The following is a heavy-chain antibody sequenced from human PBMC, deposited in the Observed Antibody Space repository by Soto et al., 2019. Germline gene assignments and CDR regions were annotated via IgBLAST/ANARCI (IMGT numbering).Heavy chain of an antibody. CDR1: GYTFTSYD. D-gene: IGHD1-20*01. CDR2: MNPNSGNT. J-gene: IGHJ5*02. Sequence: QVQLLQSGAEVKKPGASVKVSCKSSGYTFTSYDINWVRLATGQGLEWMGWMNPNSGNTTCAQKFQGRVTMTRNTSLSTANMQLSSLRSEDTAVYYCARHKQDNAVAWGQGTLVTVSS. V-gene: IGHV1-8*01. CDR3: ARHKQDNAVA.